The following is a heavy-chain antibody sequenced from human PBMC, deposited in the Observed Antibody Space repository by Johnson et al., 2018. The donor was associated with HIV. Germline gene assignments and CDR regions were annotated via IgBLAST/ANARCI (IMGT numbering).Heavy chain of an antibody. D-gene: IGHD2-15*01. Sequence: VQLVESGGGLVQPGRSLRLSCVASGFTFADYGMSWVRQVPGKGLAWVSGVNWNGGSTGYADSAKGRFTISRDNAKNSLYLQMNRLRAEDTALYYCARECSGGSCYQRDHDAFDIWGQGTMVTVSS. CDR1: GFTFADYG. CDR2: VNWNGGST. J-gene: IGHJ3*02. CDR3: ARECSGGSCYQRDHDAFDI. V-gene: IGHV3-20*04.